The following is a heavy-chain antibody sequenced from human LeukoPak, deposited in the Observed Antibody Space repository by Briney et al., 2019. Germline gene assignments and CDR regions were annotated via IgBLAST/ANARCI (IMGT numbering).Heavy chain of an antibody. D-gene: IGHD2-15*01. Sequence: TLETLSLTCTVSGGSISSSSYYWGWIRQPPGKGLEWIGSIYYSGSTYYNPSLKSRVTISVDTSKNQFSLKLSSVTAADTAVYYCARQLGYCSGGSCYPLDYWGQGTLVTVSS. CDR2: IYYSGST. CDR3: ARQLGYCSGGSCYPLDY. J-gene: IGHJ4*02. V-gene: IGHV4-39*01. CDR1: GGSISSSSYY.